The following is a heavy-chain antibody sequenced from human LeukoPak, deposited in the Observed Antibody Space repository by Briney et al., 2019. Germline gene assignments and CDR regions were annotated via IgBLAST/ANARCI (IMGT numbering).Heavy chain of an antibody. CDR1: GGSISSYY. CDR3: AKGASPLLWFGELFY. D-gene: IGHD3-10*01. Sequence: SETLSLTCTVSGGSISSYYWSWIRQPPGKGLEWIGYIYYSGSTNYNPSLKSRVTISVDTSKNQFSLKLSSVTAADTAVYYCAKGASPLLWFGELFYWGQGTLVTVSS. CDR2: IYYSGST. V-gene: IGHV4-59*01. J-gene: IGHJ4*02.